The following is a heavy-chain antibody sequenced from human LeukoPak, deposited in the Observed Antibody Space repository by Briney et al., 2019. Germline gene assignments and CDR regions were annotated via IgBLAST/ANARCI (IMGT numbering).Heavy chain of an antibody. CDR1: GYTFTGYY. Sequence: ASVKVSCKASGYTFTGYYMHWVRQAPGQGLEWMGWINPNSGGTNYAQKFRGRVTMTRDTSISTAYMELSRLRSDDTAVYYCARDGDLRFGELPDYWGQGTLVTVSS. CDR2: INPNSGGT. V-gene: IGHV1-2*02. J-gene: IGHJ4*02. D-gene: IGHD3-10*01. CDR3: ARDGDLRFGELPDY.